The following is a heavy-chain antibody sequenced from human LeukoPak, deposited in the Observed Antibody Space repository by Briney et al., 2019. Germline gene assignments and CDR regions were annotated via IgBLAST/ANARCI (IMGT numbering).Heavy chain of an antibody. CDR2: ISSSGSTI. V-gene: IGHV3-48*03. D-gene: IGHD1-26*01. CDR1: GFTFTGYA. J-gene: IGHJ4*02. Sequence: GGSLRLSCAASGFTFTGYAMNWVRQAPGKGLEWVSYISSSGSTIYYADSVKGRFTISRDNAKNSLYLQMNSLRAEDTAVYYCARGGSYWGFDYWGQGTLVTVSS. CDR3: ARGGSYWGFDY.